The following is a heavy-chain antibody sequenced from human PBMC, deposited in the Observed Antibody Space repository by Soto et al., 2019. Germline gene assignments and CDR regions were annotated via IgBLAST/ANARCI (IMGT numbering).Heavy chain of an antibody. CDR3: AKDWGRSGYYDSSGYPDY. CDR1: GFTFSSYG. J-gene: IGHJ4*02. V-gene: IGHV3-30*18. CDR2: ISYDGSNK. Sequence: GGSLRLSCAASGFTFSSYGMHWVRQAPGKGLEWVAVISYDGSNKYYADSVKGRFTISRDNSKNTLYLQMNSLRAEDTAVYYCAKDWGRSGYYDSSGYPDYWGQGTLVTVSS. D-gene: IGHD3-22*01.